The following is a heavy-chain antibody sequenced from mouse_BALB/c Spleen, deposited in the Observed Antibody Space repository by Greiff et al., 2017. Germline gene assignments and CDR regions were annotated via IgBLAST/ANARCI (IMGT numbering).Heavy chain of an antibody. V-gene: IGHV1-12*01. CDR3: ARRGNYYAMDY. CDR1: GYTFTSYN. D-gene: IGHD2-1*01. CDR2: IYPGNGDT. J-gene: IGHJ4*01. Sequence: QVQLQQPGAELVKPGASVKMSCKASGYTFTSYNMHWVKQTPGQGLEWIGAIYPGNGDTSYNQKFKGKATLTADKSSSTAYMQLSSLTSEDSAVYYCARRGNYYAMDYWGQGTSVTVSS.